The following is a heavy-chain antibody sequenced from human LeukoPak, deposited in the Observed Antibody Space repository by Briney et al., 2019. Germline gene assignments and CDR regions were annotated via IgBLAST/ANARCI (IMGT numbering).Heavy chain of an antibody. CDR1: GFTFSSYE. CDR2: ISSGGSTI. V-gene: IGHV3-48*03. Sequence: GGSLRLACAASGFTFSSYEMNWVRQAPGKGLEWVSYISSGGSTIYQADSVKGRFTISRDNAKNSLYLQMNSLRVEDTAVYYCAREPFDSRGQGTLVTVSS. J-gene: IGHJ4*02. CDR3: AREPFDS.